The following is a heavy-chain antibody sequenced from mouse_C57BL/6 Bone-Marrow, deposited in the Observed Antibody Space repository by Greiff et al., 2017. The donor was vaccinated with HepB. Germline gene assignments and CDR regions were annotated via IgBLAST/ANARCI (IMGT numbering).Heavy chain of an antibody. D-gene: IGHD1-1*01. V-gene: IGHV7-3*01. CDR2: IRNKANGYTT. Sequence: EVMLVESGGGLVQPGGSLSLPCAASGFTFTDYYMSWVRQPPGKALEWLGFIRNKANGYTTEYSASVKGRFTISRDNSQSILYLQMNALRAEDSATYYCARPHYGSRYHWYFDVWGTGTTVTVSS. J-gene: IGHJ1*03. CDR1: GFTFTDYY. CDR3: ARPHYGSRYHWYFDV.